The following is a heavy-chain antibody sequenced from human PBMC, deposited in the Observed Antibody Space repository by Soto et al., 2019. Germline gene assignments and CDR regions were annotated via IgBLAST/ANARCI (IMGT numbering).Heavy chain of an antibody. D-gene: IGHD3-22*01. CDR2: IYYSGST. CDR3: ARDRRDYYDSSGYYYY. J-gene: IGHJ4*02. Sequence: SETLSLTCTVSGGSISSGDYYWSWIRQPPGKGLEWIGYIYYSGSTYYNPSLKSRVTISVDTSKNQFSLKLSSVTAADTAVYYCARDRRDYYDSSGYYYYWGQGTLVTVSS. V-gene: IGHV4-30-4*01. CDR1: GGSISSGDYY.